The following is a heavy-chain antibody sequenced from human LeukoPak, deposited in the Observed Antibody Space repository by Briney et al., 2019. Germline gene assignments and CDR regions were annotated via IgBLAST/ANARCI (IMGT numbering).Heavy chain of an antibody. D-gene: IGHD3-22*01. Sequence: GGSLRLSCTVSGFTVSSNSMSWARQAPGKGLEWVSFIYSDNTHYSDSVKGRFTISRDNSKNTLYLQMNSLRAEDTAVYYCASSSPYYDSSGYYVYWGQGTLVTVSS. CDR1: GFTVSSNS. CDR2: IYSDNT. V-gene: IGHV3-53*01. J-gene: IGHJ4*02. CDR3: ASSSPYYDSSGYYVY.